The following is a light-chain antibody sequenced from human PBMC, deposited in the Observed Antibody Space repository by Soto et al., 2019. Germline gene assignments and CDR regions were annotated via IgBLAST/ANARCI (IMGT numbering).Light chain of an antibody. CDR3: QKYDSAPFI. J-gene: IGKJ3*01. V-gene: IGKV1-27*01. CDR1: RGVGNS. Sequence: DVQMTQSPSSLYASVGDRVTITCRASRGVGNSLAWYQQKPGKVPTLLIYGASTLESGVPSRFSGSGSGTFFTLIINSRQTDDVATYYCQKYDSAPFIFGPGSKVNLK. CDR2: GAS.